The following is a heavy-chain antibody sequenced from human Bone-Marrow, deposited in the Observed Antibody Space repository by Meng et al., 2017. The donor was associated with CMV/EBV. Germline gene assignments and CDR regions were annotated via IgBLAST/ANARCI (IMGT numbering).Heavy chain of an antibody. D-gene: IGHD3-3*01. CDR3: ARDEGTYYDFWSGYSPAYYYYGMDV. CDR1: GFTFSSYA. Sequence: GESLKISCAASGFTFSSYAMSWVRQAPGKGLEWVSAISGSGGSTYYADSVKGRFTISRDNSKNTLYLQMNSLRAEDTAVYYCARDEGTYYDFWSGYSPAYYYYGMDVWGQGTTVTVSS. CDR2: ISGSGGST. J-gene: IGHJ6*02. V-gene: IGHV3-23*01.